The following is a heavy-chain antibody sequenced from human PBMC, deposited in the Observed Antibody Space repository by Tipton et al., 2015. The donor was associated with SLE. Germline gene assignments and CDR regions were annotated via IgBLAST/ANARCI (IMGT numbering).Heavy chain of an antibody. V-gene: IGHV1-18*01. CDR1: GYTFTNFG. Sequence: QLVQSGAEVKKPGASVKVSCKASGYTFTNFGITWVRQAPGQGLEWVGWISPYNGYTNYAQKVQGRVTMTTDTSTSTAYLELTSLRSDDTAVYYCARVAADIWGQGTLVIVSP. CDR2: ISPYNGYT. J-gene: IGHJ3*02. CDR3: ARVAADI.